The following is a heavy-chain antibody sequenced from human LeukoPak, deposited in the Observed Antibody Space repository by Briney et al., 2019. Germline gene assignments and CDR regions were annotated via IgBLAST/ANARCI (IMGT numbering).Heavy chain of an antibody. J-gene: IGHJ4*02. CDR1: GVSFSGYY. V-gene: IGHV4-34*01. CDR3: ARGLLRYFDWLGSKEY. D-gene: IGHD3-9*01. Sequence: SETLSLTCAVYGVSFSGYYWSWISQPPGKGLEWIGEINHSGSTNYNPSLKSRVTISVDTSKNQFSLKLSSVTAADTAVYYCARGLLRYFDWLGSKEYWGQGTLVTVSS. CDR2: INHSGST.